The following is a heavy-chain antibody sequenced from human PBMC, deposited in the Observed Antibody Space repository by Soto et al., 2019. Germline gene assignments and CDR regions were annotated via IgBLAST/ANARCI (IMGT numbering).Heavy chain of an antibody. CDR1: GYSLTSYW. CDR3: ASHFKTGKTYYYYGMDV. V-gene: IGHV5-10-1*01. CDR2: IDPSDSYT. J-gene: IGHJ6*02. Sequence: XESLKVSCKCSGYSLTSYWISWVLQMPGKGLEWMGRIDPSDSYTNYSPSFQGHVTISADKSISTAYLQWSSLKASDTAMYYCASHFKTGKTYYYYGMDVWGQRTTVTVSS. D-gene: IGHD1-1*01.